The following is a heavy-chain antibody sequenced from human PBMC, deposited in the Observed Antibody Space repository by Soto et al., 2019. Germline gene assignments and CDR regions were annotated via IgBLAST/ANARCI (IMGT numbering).Heavy chain of an antibody. Sequence: ASVKVSCKASGYTFTSYDINWVRQATGQGLEWMGWMNPNSGNTGYAQKFQGRVSMTRNTSLSTAYMELSSLRIEDTAVYYCATARVYAFRPSSIAARRSYYMDVWGKGTTVTVSS. CDR2: MNPNSGNT. CDR1: GYTFTSYD. J-gene: IGHJ6*03. D-gene: IGHD6-6*01. V-gene: IGHV1-8*01. CDR3: ATARVYAFRPSSIAARRSYYMDV.